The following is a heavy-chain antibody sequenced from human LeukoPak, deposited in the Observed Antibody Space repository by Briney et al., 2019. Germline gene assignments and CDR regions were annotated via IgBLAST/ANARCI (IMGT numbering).Heavy chain of an antibody. CDR2: IKQDGSEK. D-gene: IGHD3-10*01. V-gene: IGHV3-7*01. Sequence: GGSLRLSCAASGFTFSSYWMSWVRQAPGKGLEWVANIKQDGSEKYYVDSVKGRFTISRDNAKNSLYLQMNSLRAEDTAVYYCVRRIRGIINYYYYYYYMDVWGKGTTVTISS. J-gene: IGHJ6*03. CDR1: GFTFSSYW. CDR3: VRRIRGIINYYYYYYYMDV.